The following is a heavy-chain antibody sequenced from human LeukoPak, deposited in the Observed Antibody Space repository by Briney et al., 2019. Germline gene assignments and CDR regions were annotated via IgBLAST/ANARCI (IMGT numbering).Heavy chain of an antibody. J-gene: IGHJ3*02. Sequence: SETLSLTCTVSGGSISSSSYYWGWIRQPPGKGLEWIGSIYYSGSTYYNPSLKSRVTISVDTSKNQFSLKLSSVTAADTAVYYCARLGPYYDYVWGSYRYRRAFDIWGQGTMVTVPS. CDR1: GGSISSSSYY. D-gene: IGHD3-16*02. CDR2: IYYSGST. V-gene: IGHV4-39*07. CDR3: ARLGPYYDYVWGSYRYRRAFDI.